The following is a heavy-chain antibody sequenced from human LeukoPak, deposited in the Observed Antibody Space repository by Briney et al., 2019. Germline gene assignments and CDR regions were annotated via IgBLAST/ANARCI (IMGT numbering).Heavy chain of an antibody. CDR2: INPSSGGT. CDR1: GYTFTGYY. Sequence: GASVKVSCKPSGYTFTGYYMHWVRQAPGQGLEGMGWINPSSGGTNYPQKFQGRVTMTRDTSLSTAYMELSGLRSDDTAVYYCARGVVAATFYYYMDVWDKGTTVTVSS. D-gene: IGHD2-15*01. J-gene: IGHJ6*03. CDR3: ARGVVAATFYYYMDV. V-gene: IGHV1-2*02.